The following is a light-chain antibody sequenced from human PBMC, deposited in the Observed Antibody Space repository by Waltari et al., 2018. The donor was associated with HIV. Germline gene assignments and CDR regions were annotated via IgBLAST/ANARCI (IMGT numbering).Light chain of an antibody. CDR1: SSAAGGSNL. J-gene: IGLJ2*01. Sequence: QSALTQPASVSGSLGQSITISPTGTSSAAGGSNLVSWYQQHPGKAPKPIIYGESKRPSGVSDRFSGSKSGNSASLTISGLQAEDEADYYCCAYAGSTTCVIFGGGTKLTVL. V-gene: IGLV2-23*01. CDR3: CAYAGSTTCVI. CDR2: GES.